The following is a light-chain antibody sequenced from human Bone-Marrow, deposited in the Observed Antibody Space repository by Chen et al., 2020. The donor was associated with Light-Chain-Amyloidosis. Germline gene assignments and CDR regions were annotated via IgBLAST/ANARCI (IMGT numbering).Light chain of an antibody. Sequence: DVVMTQSPLSLPVTPGEPASMSCRSSQSLLHTNGYNYLGWYLQKPGQSPQLLISSGSNRASGVPDRVSGSGSGTDFTLKISRVEAEDVGVYYCMQSLKTPPTFGPGTKVDIK. CDR2: SGS. CDR3: MQSLKTPPT. CDR1: QSLLHTNGYNY. J-gene: IGKJ3*01. V-gene: IGKV2-28*01.